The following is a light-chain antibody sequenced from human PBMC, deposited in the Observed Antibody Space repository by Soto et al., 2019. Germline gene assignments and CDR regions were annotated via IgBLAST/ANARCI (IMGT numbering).Light chain of an antibody. CDR3: QQYYSYPLT. V-gene: IGKV1-8*01. CDR1: QGISSY. Sequence: IRMTQSPSSFSASTGDRVTITCRASQGISSYLAWYQQKPGKAPKLLIYAASTLQSGVPSRFSGSGSGTDFTLTISCLQSEDFATYYCQQYYSYPLTFGQGTRLEIK. CDR2: AAS. J-gene: IGKJ5*01.